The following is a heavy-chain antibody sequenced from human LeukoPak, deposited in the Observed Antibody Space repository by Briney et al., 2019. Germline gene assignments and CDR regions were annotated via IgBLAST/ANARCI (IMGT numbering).Heavy chain of an antibody. Sequence: SETLSLTCTVSGGSISSGSYYWSWIRQPAGKGLEWIGRIYTSGSTNYNPSLKSRVTISVDTSKNQSSLKLSSVTAADTAVYYCARDRGQWQRFLDYWGQGTLVTVSS. D-gene: IGHD6-19*01. CDR2: IYTSGST. CDR1: GGSISSGSYY. J-gene: IGHJ4*02. V-gene: IGHV4-61*02. CDR3: ARDRGQWQRFLDY.